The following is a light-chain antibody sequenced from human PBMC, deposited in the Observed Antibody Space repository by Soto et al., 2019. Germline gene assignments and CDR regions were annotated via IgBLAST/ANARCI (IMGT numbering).Light chain of an antibody. CDR3: QHYNNWTLA. Sequence: EIVMTQSPSTLSVSPGERVTLXXRASQSLSSNLAWYQQKPGKAPRXLIYWASTRATDIPARFSGSGSGTEFTLTISSLQSEDFAVYFCQHYNNWTLAFGQGTRLEIK. J-gene: IGKJ5*01. CDR1: QSLSSN. CDR2: WAS. V-gene: IGKV3-15*01.